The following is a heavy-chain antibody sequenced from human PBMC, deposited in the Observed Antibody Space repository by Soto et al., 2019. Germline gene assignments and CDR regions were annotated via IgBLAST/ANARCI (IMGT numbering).Heavy chain of an antibody. Sequence: GGSLRLSCSVSGLTFSAYWMHWVRQVPGKGLTWVSRISDDGSTATYADSVKGRFVISRDNAKNSLYLEMNTLRADDSGLYYCARGPRVSSTGTGAHWGRGTLVTVSS. J-gene: IGHJ4*02. D-gene: IGHD1-1*01. V-gene: IGHV3-74*01. CDR2: ISDDGSTA. CDR3: ARGPRVSSTGTGAH. CDR1: GLTFSAYW.